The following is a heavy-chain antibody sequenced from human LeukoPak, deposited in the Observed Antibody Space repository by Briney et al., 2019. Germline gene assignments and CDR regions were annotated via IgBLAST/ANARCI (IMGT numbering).Heavy chain of an antibody. D-gene: IGHD2-2*01. CDR1: GSTFISHW. Sequence: LGEPLKSSFQPSGSTFISHWSGWAGKLPGKGLEWMGIIYPGDFDTSYSPSFQGQVTISADMSIRPGYLKWTARKPWTTPIYYCARSSYFDYWGQGTLVTVSS. CDR2: IYPGDFDT. J-gene: IGHJ4*02. CDR3: ARSSYFDY. V-gene: IGHV5-51*01.